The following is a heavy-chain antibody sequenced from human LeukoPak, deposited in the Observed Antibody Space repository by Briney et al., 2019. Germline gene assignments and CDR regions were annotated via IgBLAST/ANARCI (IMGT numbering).Heavy chain of an antibody. J-gene: IGHJ4*02. D-gene: IGHD2-8*01. CDR3: AKDQGYYQHS. CDR2: IKQDGSEK. V-gene: IGHV3-7*03. Sequence: PGGSLTLSCAASVLFFRNTCMNWVRHAPWKGLEWVANIKQDGSEKYYVDSVKGRFTISRDNAKNSLYLQMNSLRAEDTAVYYCAKDQGYYQHSWGQGTLVTVSS. CDR1: VLFFRNTC.